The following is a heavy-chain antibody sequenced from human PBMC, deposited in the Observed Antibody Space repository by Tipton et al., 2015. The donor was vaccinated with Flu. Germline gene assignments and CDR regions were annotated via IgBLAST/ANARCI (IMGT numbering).Heavy chain of an antibody. J-gene: IGHJ4*02. V-gene: IGHV4-61*02. Sequence: TLSLTCTVSGGSISSGSYYWSWIRQPAGKGLEWIGRIYTSGSTNYNPSLKSRGTISVDTSKNQFSLKLSSVTAADTAVYYCASRLNGDVDYWGQGTLVTVSS. CDR2: IYTSGST. CDR3: ASRLNGDVDY. CDR1: GGSISSGSYY. D-gene: IGHD4-17*01.